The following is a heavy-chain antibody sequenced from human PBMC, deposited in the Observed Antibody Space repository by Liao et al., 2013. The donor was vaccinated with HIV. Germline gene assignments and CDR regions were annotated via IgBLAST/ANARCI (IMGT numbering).Heavy chain of an antibody. CDR3: ARDETELGNV. CDR2: INYSGST. D-gene: IGHD7-27*01. CDR1: GGSISTYY. J-gene: IGHJ6*04. Sequence: QVQLQESGPGLVKPSETLSLTCTVSGGSISTYYWSWIRQPPGKGLEWIGYINYSGSTNYSPSLRSRVTISVDRSKNQFSLKLSSVTAADTAVYYCARDETELGNVWGKGTTVTVSS. V-gene: IGHV4-59*12.